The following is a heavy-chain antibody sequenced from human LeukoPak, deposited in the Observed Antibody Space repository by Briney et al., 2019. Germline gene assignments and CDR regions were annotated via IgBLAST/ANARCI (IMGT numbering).Heavy chain of an antibody. V-gene: IGHV3-7*01. J-gene: IGHJ4*02. D-gene: IGHD3-22*01. CDR2: IKPDGSDK. CDR1: GFTFSSVW. Sequence: GGYLRLYCAASGFTFSSVWMTWVRQAPGKGLEWVANIKPDGSDKFYVDSVKGRFTISRDNAENSLYLQMLSLTDEATAFCYCARCPAAKDSSGYLDYWGQGTLVTVSS. CDR3: ARCPAAKDSSGYLDY.